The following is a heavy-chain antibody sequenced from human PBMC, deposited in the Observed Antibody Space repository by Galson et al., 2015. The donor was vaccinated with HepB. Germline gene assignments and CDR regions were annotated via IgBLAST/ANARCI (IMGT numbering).Heavy chain of an antibody. J-gene: IGHJ5*02. CDR1: GFTFSGSA. Sequence: SLRLSCAASGFTFSGSAMHWVRQASGKGLEWVGRNRSKANSYATAYAASGKGRYTISRDDSKNTAYQQMNSLKSEDTAVYYCTSLTGTTAWGQGTLVTVSS. CDR2: NRSKANSYAT. V-gene: IGHV3-73*01. D-gene: IGHD4-17*01. CDR3: TSLTGTTA.